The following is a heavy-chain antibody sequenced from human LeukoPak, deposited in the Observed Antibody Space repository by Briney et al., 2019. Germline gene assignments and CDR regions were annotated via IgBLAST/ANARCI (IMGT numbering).Heavy chain of an antibody. CDR2: IRQDGSTM. CDR1: GFTFSSYW. Sequence: PGGSLRLSCAASGFTFSSYWMSWVRQAPGKGLEWVANIRQDGSTMSYVDSVRGRFTISRDNAKNSLYLQMSSLGADDTAVYYCVRDRGFGANDYWGQGTLDTVSS. D-gene: IGHD3-10*01. V-gene: IGHV3-7*01. CDR3: VRDRGFGANDY. J-gene: IGHJ4*02.